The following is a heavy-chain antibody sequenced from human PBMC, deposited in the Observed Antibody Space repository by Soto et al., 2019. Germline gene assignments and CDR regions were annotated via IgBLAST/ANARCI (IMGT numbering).Heavy chain of an antibody. CDR1: GYTFTNFG. V-gene: IGHV1-18*04. CDR3: ARARMFSGANLDY. Sequence: QVHLVQSGAGVENPGASVKVSCKASGYTFTNFGINWVRQPPGQGLEWMGWITPYNGNANYPQKHQDRLTITTDTSTNTAYLELRSLRSDDTAVYFCARARMFSGANLDYWGQGTRVNVSS. D-gene: IGHD1-26*01. J-gene: IGHJ4*02. CDR2: ITPYNGNA.